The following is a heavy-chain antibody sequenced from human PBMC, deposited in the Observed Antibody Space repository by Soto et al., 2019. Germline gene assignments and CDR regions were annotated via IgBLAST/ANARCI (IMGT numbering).Heavy chain of an antibody. Sequence: EVQLVEYGGGLVQPGGSLRLSCAASGFTFSTHSMNWVRQAPGKGLEWISYITSSDVTMYADSVKGRFTISRDNGKNSLYLQMNSLRGEDTAVYFCVGEVGFQLIYWGQGTLVTVSS. D-gene: IGHD2-2*01. J-gene: IGHJ4*02. CDR1: GFTFSTHS. CDR3: VGEVGFQLIY. V-gene: IGHV3-48*01. CDR2: ITSSDVT.